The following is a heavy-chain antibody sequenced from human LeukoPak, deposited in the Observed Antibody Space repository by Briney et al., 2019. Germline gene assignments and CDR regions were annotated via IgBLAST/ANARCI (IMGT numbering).Heavy chain of an antibody. Sequence: PSETLSLTCAVSGYSISSGYYWGWLRQPPGKGLEWIGSIYHSGSTYYNPSLKSRVTISVDTSKNQFSLKLSSVTAADTAVYYCARHRITMVRGVMPYFDYWGQGTLVTVSS. CDR3: ARHRITMVRGVMPYFDY. CDR2: IYHSGST. V-gene: IGHV4-38-2*01. CDR1: GYSISSGYY. D-gene: IGHD3-10*01. J-gene: IGHJ4*02.